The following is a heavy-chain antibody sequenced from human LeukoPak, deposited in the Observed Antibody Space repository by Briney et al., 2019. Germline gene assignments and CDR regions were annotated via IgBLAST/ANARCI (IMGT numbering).Heavy chain of an antibody. CDR2: TNHSGST. CDR1: GGSFSGYY. D-gene: IGHD5-24*01. CDR3: ARGRRDGYNALFDY. J-gene: IGHJ4*02. Sequence: SETLSLTCAVYGGSFSGYYWIWMRQPPGKGLEWIGETNHSGSTNYNPSLKSRVTISVDTSKNQFSLKLSSVTAADTAVYYCARGRRDGYNALFDYWGQGTLVTVSS. V-gene: IGHV4-34*01.